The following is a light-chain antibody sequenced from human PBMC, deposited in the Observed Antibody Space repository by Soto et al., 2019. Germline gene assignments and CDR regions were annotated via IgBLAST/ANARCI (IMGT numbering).Light chain of an antibody. CDR1: NIGDKS. J-gene: IGLJ2*01. CDR3: QVWDSRTDHVI. V-gene: IGLV3-21*04. Sequence: SYELTQPPFLSVAPGKTAMISCEGDNIGDKSVHWYQQKPGQAPVLVIYSDSDRPSGIPERVSGSNSGNLATLTISRVEAGDEADYYCQVWDSRTDHVIFGGGTKVTVL. CDR2: SDS.